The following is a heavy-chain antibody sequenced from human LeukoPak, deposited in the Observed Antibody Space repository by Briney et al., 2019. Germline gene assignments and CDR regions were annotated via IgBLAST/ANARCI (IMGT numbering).Heavy chain of an antibody. CDR2: IYSGGST. V-gene: IGHV3-53*01. D-gene: IGHD6-19*01. J-gene: IGHJ4*02. CDR3: ARRDSSGWYYLDY. Sequence: GGSLRLSCAASGFTVNSNYMSWVRQAPGKGLEWLSVIYSGGSTYYADSVKGRFTISRDNSKNTLYLQMNSLRAEDTAVYYCARRDSSGWYYLDYWGQGTLVTVSS. CDR1: GFTVNSNY.